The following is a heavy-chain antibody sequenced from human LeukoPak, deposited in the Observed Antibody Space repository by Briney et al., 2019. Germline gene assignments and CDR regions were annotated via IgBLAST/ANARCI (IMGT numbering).Heavy chain of an antibody. J-gene: IGHJ4*02. CDR3: ARDEAVVTPLDY. CDR1: GFTFSGYE. CDR2: ISSSGSTI. Sequence: GSLRLSCAASGFTFSGYEMNWVRQAPGKGLEWVSYISSSGSTIYYADSVKGRFTISRDNAKNSLYLQMNSLRAEDTAVYYCARDEAVVTPLDYWGQGTLVTVSS. V-gene: IGHV3-48*03. D-gene: IGHD4-23*01.